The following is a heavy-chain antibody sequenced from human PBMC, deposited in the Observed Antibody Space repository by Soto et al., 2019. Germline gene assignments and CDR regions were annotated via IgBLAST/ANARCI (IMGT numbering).Heavy chain of an antibody. CDR2: VYADGAT. D-gene: IGHD3-10*01. Sequence: EVQLVESGGGLVQPGESLRLSCAASGFTVSNYHMTWVRQAPGKGLEWVSAVYADGATSHADSVKDRFTVSRDNSRNTLNLLMSGLRAEDTAVYYCARSGGGLDYWGQGTLVTVSS. J-gene: IGHJ4*02. CDR1: GFTVSNYH. CDR3: ARSGGGLDY. V-gene: IGHV3-66*01.